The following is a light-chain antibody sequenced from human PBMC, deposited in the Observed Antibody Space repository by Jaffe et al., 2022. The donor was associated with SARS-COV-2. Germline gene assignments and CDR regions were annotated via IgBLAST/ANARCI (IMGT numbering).Light chain of an antibody. CDR3: QKYSNSGPWT. CDR1: ESVSSAY. Sequence: EIVLTQSPGTLSLSPGERAILSCRASESVSSAYLAWYQQKPGQTPRLLIYATSNRATGIPDRFSGSGSGTDFILTIRRLEPEDFAMYYCQKYSNSGPWTFGLGTKVEIK. CDR2: ATS. J-gene: IGKJ1*01. V-gene: IGKV3-20*01.